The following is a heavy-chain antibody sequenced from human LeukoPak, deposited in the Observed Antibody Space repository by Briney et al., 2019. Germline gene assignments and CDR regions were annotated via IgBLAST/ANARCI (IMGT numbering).Heavy chain of an antibody. Sequence: GGSLRLSCAASGFTFNQYVIHWARQAPGKGLEGVAGISNDGITRFYATSVKGRCTISRDDSRNTVYLQLSSLRVEDTAVYYCVREGYYDSGGPFSGYFDYWGRGDLVTVSS. J-gene: IGHJ4*02. V-gene: IGHV3-30*04. CDR3: VREGYYDSGGPFSGYFDY. CDR2: ISNDGITR. CDR1: GFTFNQYV. D-gene: IGHD3-22*01.